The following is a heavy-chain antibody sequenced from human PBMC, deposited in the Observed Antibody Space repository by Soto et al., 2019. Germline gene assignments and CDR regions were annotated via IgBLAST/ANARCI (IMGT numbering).Heavy chain of an antibody. CDR2: IIPIFGTA. V-gene: IGHV1-69*06. D-gene: IGHD2-15*01. CDR3: ARDVEGYCSGGSCYSRYYGMDV. Sequence: QVQLVQSGAEVKKPGSSVKVSCKASGGTFSSYAISWVRQAPGQGLEWMGGIIPIFGTANYAQKFQGRVTITADKSTSTAHMELSSLRSEDTAVYYCARDVEGYCSGGSCYSRYYGMDVWGQGTTVTVSS. J-gene: IGHJ6*02. CDR1: GGTFSSYA.